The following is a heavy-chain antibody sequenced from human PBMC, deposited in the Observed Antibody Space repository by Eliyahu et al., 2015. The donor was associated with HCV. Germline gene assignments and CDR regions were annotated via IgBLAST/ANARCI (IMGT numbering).Heavy chain of an antibody. J-gene: IGHJ4*02. V-gene: IGHV4-34*01. D-gene: IGHD4-17*01. CDR2: INHSGST. CDR1: GXSFSGYY. CDR3: ARGTTRLTTVTTSGPGVCFDY. Sequence: QVQLQQWGAGXLKPSETLSLTCAVYGXSFSGYYWSWIRQPPGKGLEWIGEINHSGSTNYNPSLKSRVTISVDTSKNQFSLKLSSVTAADTAVYYCARGTTRLTTVTTSGPGVCFDYWGQGTLVTVSS.